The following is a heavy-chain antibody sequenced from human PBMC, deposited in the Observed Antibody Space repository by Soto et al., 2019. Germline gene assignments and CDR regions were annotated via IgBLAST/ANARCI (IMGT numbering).Heavy chain of an antibody. CDR3: ARLIGQELRWGDAFDI. Sequence: EVQLVESGGGLVKPGGSLRLSCAVSGFTFSSYSMNWVRQAPGKGLEWVSSISTSSSYIYQADSVKGRFTISRDNAKNSLYLQMNSLRAEDTAVYYCARLIGQELRWGDAFDIWGQGTMVTVSS. J-gene: IGHJ3*02. CDR1: GFTFSSYS. D-gene: IGHD3-16*01. V-gene: IGHV3-21*01. CDR2: ISTSSSYI.